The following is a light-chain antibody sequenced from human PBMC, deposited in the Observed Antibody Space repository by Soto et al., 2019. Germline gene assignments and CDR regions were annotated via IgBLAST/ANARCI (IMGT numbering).Light chain of an antibody. CDR1: QSVSSY. J-gene: IGKJ4*01. V-gene: IGKV3-11*01. CDR2: GAS. Sequence: EMMLTQSPGTLSLSPGDRATLSCRASQSVSSYLAWYQQKPGQAPRLLIYGASNRATGIPARFSGSGSGTDFTLTISSLEPEDFAVYYCQQRSNWPPGLTFGGGTKVDI. CDR3: QQRSNWPPGLT.